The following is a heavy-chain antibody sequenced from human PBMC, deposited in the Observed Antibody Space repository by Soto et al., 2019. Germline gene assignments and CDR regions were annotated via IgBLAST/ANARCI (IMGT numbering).Heavy chain of an antibody. CDR3: TRRYYGSGAY. Sequence: PGGSLSLSCTASGFTFGYYAMILFRQAPGKGLEWVGCIRSKAYGGTTEYAASVKGRFTISRDDSKSIAYLQMNSLKSEDTAVYYCTRRYYGSGAYWGQGTLVTVSS. D-gene: IGHD3-10*01. CDR1: GFTFGYYA. CDR2: IRSKAYGGTT. V-gene: IGHV3-49*03. J-gene: IGHJ4*02.